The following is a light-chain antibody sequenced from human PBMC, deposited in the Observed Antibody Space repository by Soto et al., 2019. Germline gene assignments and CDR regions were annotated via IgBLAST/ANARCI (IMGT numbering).Light chain of an antibody. V-gene: IGKV2-28*01. CDR1: GSLLHRKGNTL. J-gene: IGKJ5*01. CDR2: XGS. Sequence: IVLTQSPLSLTVTTGAPASMSXTPSGSLLHRKGNTLLHWYLXEPXTSQXXLXYXGSRRAAGVTDSFSGGGSGTDFTPKISRVKAGDCGVYYCMQAIKTPITFGQGTHWR. CDR3: MQAIKTPIT.